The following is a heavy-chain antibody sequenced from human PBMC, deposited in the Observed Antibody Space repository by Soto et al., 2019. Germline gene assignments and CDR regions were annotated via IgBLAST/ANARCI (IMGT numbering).Heavy chain of an antibody. CDR2: ISGSGGST. J-gene: IGHJ6*03. CDR3: AKDAVGWGSVYEDGDYYYYYMDV. Sequence: GGSLRLSCAASGFTFSSYAMSWVRQAPGKGLEWVSAISGSGGSTYYADSVKGRFTISRDNSKNTLYLQMNSLRAEDTAVYYCAKDAVGWGSVYEDGDYYYYYMDVWGKGTTVTVSS. D-gene: IGHD5-12*01. CDR1: GFTFSSYA. V-gene: IGHV3-23*01.